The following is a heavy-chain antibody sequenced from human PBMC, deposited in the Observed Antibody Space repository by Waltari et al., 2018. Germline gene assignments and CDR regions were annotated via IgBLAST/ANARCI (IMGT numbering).Heavy chain of an antibody. CDR1: GGSFSGYY. J-gene: IGHJ6*02. CDR2: MNHKGNR. CDR3: VRLEDCSGPGGNCYSGDSFALDV. Sequence: QVQLQQWGAGQLQPSETLSLTCAVFGGSFSGYYWGWIRQPPGKGLEWMGEMNHKGNRKYIQSLRRRRTMLLDTASSQFSLKVNSVTAADTAVYYCVRLEDCSGPGGNCYSGDSFALDVWGQGTTVTVSS. V-gene: IGHV4-34*02. D-gene: IGHD2-21*02.